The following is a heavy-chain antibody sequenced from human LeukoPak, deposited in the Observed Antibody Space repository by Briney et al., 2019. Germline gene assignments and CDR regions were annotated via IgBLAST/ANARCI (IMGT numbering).Heavy chain of an antibody. CDR2: IWYDGSNK. Sequence: SLRLSCAASGFTFSSYAMHWVRQAPGKGLEWVAVIWYDGSNKYYADSVKGRFTISRDNSKNTLYLQMNSLRAEDTAVYYCARDAHGDYSSDYWGQGTLVTVSS. J-gene: IGHJ4*02. D-gene: IGHD4-17*01. CDR1: GFTFSSYA. V-gene: IGHV3-33*08. CDR3: ARDAHGDYSSDY.